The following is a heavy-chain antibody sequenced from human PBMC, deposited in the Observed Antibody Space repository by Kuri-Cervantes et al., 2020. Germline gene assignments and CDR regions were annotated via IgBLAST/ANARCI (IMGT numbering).Heavy chain of an antibody. J-gene: IGHJ6*03. V-gene: IGHV3-21*01. CDR2: ISSSSSYI. Sequence: GESLKISCAASGFTFSSYWVNWVRQAPGKGLEWVSSISSSSSYIYYADSVKGRFTISRDNAKNSLYLQMNSLRAEDTAVYYCARDHHYYYYYMDVWAKGPRSPSP. CDR3: ARDHHYYYYYMDV. CDR1: GFTFSSYW.